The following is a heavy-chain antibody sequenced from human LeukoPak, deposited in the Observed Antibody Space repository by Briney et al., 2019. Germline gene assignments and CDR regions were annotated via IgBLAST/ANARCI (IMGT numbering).Heavy chain of an antibody. CDR1: GFTFSSYE. CDR3: ARATDVDTAMGFDY. V-gene: IGHV3-48*03. J-gene: IGHJ4*02. Sequence: GGSLRLSCAASGFTFSSYEMNWVRQAPGKGLEWVSYISSSGSTIYYADSVKGRFTISRDNAKNSLYLQMNSLRAEDTAVYYCARATDVDTAMGFDYWGQGTLVTVSS. D-gene: IGHD5-18*01. CDR2: ISSSGSTI.